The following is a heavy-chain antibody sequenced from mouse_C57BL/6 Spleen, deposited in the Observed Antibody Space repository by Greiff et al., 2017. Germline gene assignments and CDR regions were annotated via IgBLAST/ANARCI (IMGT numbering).Heavy chain of an antibody. V-gene: IGHV1-64*01. CDR3: ARGYDGYYLYYFDY. CDR1: GYTFTSYW. Sequence: QVQLQQPGAELVKPGASVKLSCKASGYTFTSYWMHWVKQRPGQGLEWIGMIHPNSGSTNYNEKFKSKATLTVDKSSSTAYMQLSSLTSEDSAVYYCARGYDGYYLYYFDYGGQGTTLTVAS. D-gene: IGHD2-3*01. J-gene: IGHJ2*01. CDR2: IHPNSGST.